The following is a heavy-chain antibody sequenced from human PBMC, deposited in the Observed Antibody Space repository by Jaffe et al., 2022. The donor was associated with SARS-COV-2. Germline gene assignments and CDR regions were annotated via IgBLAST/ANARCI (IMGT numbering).Heavy chain of an antibody. CDR3: ARDGGYSYGYDLDY. D-gene: IGHD5-18*01. CDR1: GFTFSSYW. J-gene: IGHJ4*02. CDR2: IKQDGSEK. Sequence: EVQLVESGGGLVQPGGSLRLSCAASGFTFSSYWMSWVRQAPGKGLEWVANIKQDGSEKYYVDSVKGRFTISRDNAKNSLYLQMNSLRAEDTAVYYCARDGGYSYGYDLDYWGQGTLVTVSS. V-gene: IGHV3-7*01.